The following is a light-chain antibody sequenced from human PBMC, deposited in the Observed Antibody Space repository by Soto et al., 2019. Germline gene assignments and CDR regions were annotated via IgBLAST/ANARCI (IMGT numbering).Light chain of an antibody. J-gene: IGKJ1*01. CDR3: QQYSDYSRT. Sequence: DIQMTQSPSTLSASVGARVTITCRASQSISSWLAWYQQKPGKAPKLLIYKASSLESGVPSRFSGSGSGTEFTLTISSLQPDDFATYFCQQYSDYSRTFGQGTKVDIK. V-gene: IGKV1-5*03. CDR1: QSISSW. CDR2: KAS.